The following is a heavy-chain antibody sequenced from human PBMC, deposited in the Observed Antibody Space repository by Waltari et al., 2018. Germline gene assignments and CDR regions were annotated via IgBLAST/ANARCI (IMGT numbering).Heavy chain of an antibody. CDR2: INAGNGNT. J-gene: IGHJ4*02. D-gene: IGHD5-12*01. CDR1: GYTFTSYA. CDR3: AMGRGSGYDTIGWDY. V-gene: IGHV1-3*01. Sequence: QVQLVQSGAEVKKPGASVKVSCKASGYTFTSYAMHWVRQAPGQRLEWMGWINAGNGNTKYSQKFQGRVTITRDTSASTAYMELSSLRSEDTAVYYCAMGRGSGYDTIGWDYWGQGTLVTVSS.